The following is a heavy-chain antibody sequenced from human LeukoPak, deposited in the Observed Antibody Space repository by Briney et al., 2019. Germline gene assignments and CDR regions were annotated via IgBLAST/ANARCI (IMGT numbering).Heavy chain of an antibody. Sequence: GGSLRLSCAASGFSFSEYYMTWIRQAPGKGLEWVSNLSSSGRYTNYADSVRGRFTISRDNAKKSLYLQMNSLRAEDTAVYYCARHSEGPVNDAFDIWGQGTKVTVSS. D-gene: IGHD2-2*01. CDR2: LSSSGRYT. J-gene: IGHJ3*02. CDR1: GFSFSEYY. V-gene: IGHV3-11*03. CDR3: ARHSEGPVNDAFDI.